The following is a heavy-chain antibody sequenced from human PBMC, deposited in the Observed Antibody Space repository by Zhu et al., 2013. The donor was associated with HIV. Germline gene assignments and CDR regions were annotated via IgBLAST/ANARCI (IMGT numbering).Heavy chain of an antibody. CDR3: ARSPLMVVSLRYYGMDV. J-gene: IGHJ6*02. Sequence: VQLQQWGAGLLKPSETLSLTCAVYGGSFSGYYWSWIRQPPGKGLEWIGEINHSGSTNYNPSLKSRVTISVDTSKNQFSLKLSSVTAADTAVYYCARSPLMVVSLRYYGMDVWGQGTTVTVSS. CDR1: GGSFSGYY. V-gene: IGHV4-34*01. CDR2: INHSGST. D-gene: IGHD2-8*02.